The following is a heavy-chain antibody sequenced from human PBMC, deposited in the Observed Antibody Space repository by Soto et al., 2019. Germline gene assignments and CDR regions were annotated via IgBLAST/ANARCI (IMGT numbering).Heavy chain of an antibody. Sequence: SETLSLTCAVSSVSIDTTNWWSWVRQPPGKGLEWIGEIFHSGNTYYNPSLASRVTISVDTSKNQFSLNLRSVTAADTAVYYCARRTWGMDVWGRGTTVTVSS. V-gene: IGHV4-4*02. CDR2: IFHSGNT. D-gene: IGHD2-8*01. J-gene: IGHJ6*02. CDR1: SVSIDTTNW. CDR3: ARRTWGMDV.